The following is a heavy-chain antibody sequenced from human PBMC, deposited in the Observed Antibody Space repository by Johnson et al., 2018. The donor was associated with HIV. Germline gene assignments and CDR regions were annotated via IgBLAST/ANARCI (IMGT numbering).Heavy chain of an antibody. CDR3: AKGYSSSWYQDAFDI. D-gene: IGHD6-13*01. J-gene: IGHJ3*02. CDR2: IKQDGSEK. CDR1: GFTFSSYW. V-gene: IGHV3-7*03. Sequence: VQLVESGGGLVQPGGSLRLSCAASGFTFSSYWMSWVRQAPGKGLEWVANIKQDGSEKHYVDSVKGRFTISRDNAKNSLYLQMNSLRAEDTALYYCAKGYSSSWYQDAFDIWGQGTMVTVSS.